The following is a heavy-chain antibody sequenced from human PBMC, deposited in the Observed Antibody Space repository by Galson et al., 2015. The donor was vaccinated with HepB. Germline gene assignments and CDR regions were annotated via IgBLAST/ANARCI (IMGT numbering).Heavy chain of an antibody. J-gene: IGHJ5*02. Sequence: LSLTCTVSGGSISSYYWSWIRQPPGKGLEWIGYIYYSGSTNYNPSLKSRVTISVDRSKNQFSLKLSSVTAADTAVYYCARAAAAGTTNWFDPWGQGTLVTVPS. CDR3: ARAAAAGTTNWFDP. V-gene: IGHV4-59*12. D-gene: IGHD6-13*01. CDR2: IYYSGST. CDR1: GGSISSYY.